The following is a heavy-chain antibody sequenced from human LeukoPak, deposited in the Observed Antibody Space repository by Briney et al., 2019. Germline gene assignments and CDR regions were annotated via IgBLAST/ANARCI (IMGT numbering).Heavy chain of an antibody. CDR3: ARDIGDYDFWSGYGMEV. J-gene: IGHJ6*02. Sequence: ASVKVSCKASGYTFTAFYIYWVRQAPGQGLEWMAWISPNSGGTNYTQKFQGRVTMTSDTSIATAYMELSRLKSDDTAVYYCARDIGDYDFWSGYGMEVWGQGTTVTVSS. CDR2: ISPNSGGT. D-gene: IGHD3-3*01. V-gene: IGHV1-2*02. CDR1: GYTFTAFY.